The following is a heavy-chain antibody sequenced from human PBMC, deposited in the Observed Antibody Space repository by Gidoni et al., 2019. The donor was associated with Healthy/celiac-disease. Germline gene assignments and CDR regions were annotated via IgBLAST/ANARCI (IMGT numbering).Heavy chain of an antibody. J-gene: IGHJ4*02. CDR3: ARDSGWGYDY. CDR2: ISSSSSTI. D-gene: IGHD3-10*01. CDR1: GFTFSSYS. Sequence: EVQLVAAGGGLVQPGGSLRLSFTAFGFTFSSYSMIWVRQAPGTGLECVSYISSSSSTIYYADSVKGRFTIARDNAKNSLYLQMNSLRDEDTAVYYCARDSGWGYDYWGQGTLVTVSS. V-gene: IGHV3-48*02.